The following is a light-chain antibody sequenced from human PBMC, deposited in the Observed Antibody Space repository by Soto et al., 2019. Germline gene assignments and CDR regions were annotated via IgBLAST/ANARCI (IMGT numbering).Light chain of an antibody. CDR3: CSYAGSGTLI. CDR1: SSDVGSYNL. CDR2: EVS. J-gene: IGLJ2*01. V-gene: IGLV2-23*02. Sequence: QSALTQPASVSGSPGQSITISCTGTSSDVGSYNLVSWYQHHPGKAPKVMIYEVSKRPSGVSNRFSGSKSGNTASLTISGLQTADEADYFCCSYAGSGTLIFGGGTKVTVL.